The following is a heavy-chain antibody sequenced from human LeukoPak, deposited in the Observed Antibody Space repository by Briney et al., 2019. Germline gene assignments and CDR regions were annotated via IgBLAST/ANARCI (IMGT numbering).Heavy chain of an antibody. D-gene: IGHD2-2*01. CDR3: ARACSTSDIDY. J-gene: IGHJ4*02. CDR2: IKQDGSEK. V-gene: IGHV3-7*01. Sequence: GGSLRLSCSASGFTFSSYWMSWVRQAPGKGLEWVANIKQDGSEKYYVDSVKGGFTISRDNAKNSLYLQMNSLRAEDTAVYYCARACSTSDIDYWGQGTLVTVSS. CDR1: GFTFSSYW.